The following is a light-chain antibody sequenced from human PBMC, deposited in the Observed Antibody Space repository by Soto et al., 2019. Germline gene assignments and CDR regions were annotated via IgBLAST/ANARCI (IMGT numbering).Light chain of an antibody. V-gene: IGLV1-44*01. CDR1: SSNTGSTT. CDR2: TNN. Sequence: QSVLIQPPSVSGTPGQTVTISCSGSSSNTGSTTVNWYQQFPGAAPKLLIYTNNQRHSGVPDRFSGSKSGTSSSLVISSLQCEDDADYYCAAWEDRLNGGVVGGGTKLTVL. CDR3: AAWEDRLNGGV. J-gene: IGLJ3*02.